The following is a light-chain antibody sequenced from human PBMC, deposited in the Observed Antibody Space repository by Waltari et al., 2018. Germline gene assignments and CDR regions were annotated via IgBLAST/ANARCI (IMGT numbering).Light chain of an antibody. Sequence: EIVLTQSPCSLSSSPGERVTLSCRASQSVSRALAWYQQKPGQAPRLLIFGASNRATGIPDRFSGSVSETDFSLTISRLEPEDFAVYYCQHYVRLPATFGRGTKVEIK. V-gene: IGKV3-20*01. CDR2: GAS. J-gene: IGKJ1*01. CDR3: QHYVRLPAT. CDR1: QSVSRA.